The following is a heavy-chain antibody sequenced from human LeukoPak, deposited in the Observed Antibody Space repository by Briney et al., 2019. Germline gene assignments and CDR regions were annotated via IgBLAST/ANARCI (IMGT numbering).Heavy chain of an antibody. V-gene: IGHV3-73*01. J-gene: IGHJ4*02. CDR2: IRSKANSYAT. CDR3: TSGGYSYGSLNF. Sequence: GGSLKLSCAASGFTFSGSAMYWVRQASGKGLEWVGRIRSKANSYATVYAASVKGRFTISRDDSKNTAYLQMNSLKTEDTAVYYCTSGGYSYGSLNFWGQGTLVTVSS. CDR1: GFTFSGSA. D-gene: IGHD5-18*01.